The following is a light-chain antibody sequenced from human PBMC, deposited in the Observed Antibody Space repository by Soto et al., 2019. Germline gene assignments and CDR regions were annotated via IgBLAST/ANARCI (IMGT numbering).Light chain of an antibody. Sequence: LSPGERATLSCRASQSVSSYLAWYQQKPGQAPRLLIYDASNRATGIPARFSGSGSGTDFTLTISSLEPEDFAVYYCQQRSNWRLTFGGGTKVDNK. CDR3: QQRSNWRLT. CDR1: QSVSSY. V-gene: IGKV3-11*01. CDR2: DAS. J-gene: IGKJ4*01.